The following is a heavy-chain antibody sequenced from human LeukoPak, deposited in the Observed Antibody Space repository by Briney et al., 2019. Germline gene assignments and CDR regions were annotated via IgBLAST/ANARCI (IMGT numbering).Heavy chain of an antibody. J-gene: IGHJ4*02. D-gene: IGHD6-25*01. CDR1: GFTFSNNG. CDR3: VRPSESWLGQGL. V-gene: IGHV3-30*03. CDR2: ISYDGSNK. Sequence: PGGSLRLSCAAAGFTFSNNGMHWVRQAPGKGMEWVALISYDGSNKYYADSVKGRFTISRDNSKNTLYLQMNSLRAEDTAVYYCVRPSESWLGQGLWGQGTLVTVSS.